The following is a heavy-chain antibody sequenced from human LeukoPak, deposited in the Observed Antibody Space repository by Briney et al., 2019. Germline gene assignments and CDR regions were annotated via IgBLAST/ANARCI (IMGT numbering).Heavy chain of an antibody. J-gene: IGHJ4*02. CDR2: IYYSGTT. Sequence: SETLSLTCTVSGGSISSYYWGWIRQPPGKGLEWIANIYYSGTTYYNPSLKSRVTISVDTSKNQFSLSLSSVTAADTAVYFCARNRRGYSYGTLYYFDYWGQGTLVTVSS. CDR1: GGSISSYY. D-gene: IGHD5-18*01. V-gene: IGHV4-39*01. CDR3: ARNRRGYSYGTLYYFDY.